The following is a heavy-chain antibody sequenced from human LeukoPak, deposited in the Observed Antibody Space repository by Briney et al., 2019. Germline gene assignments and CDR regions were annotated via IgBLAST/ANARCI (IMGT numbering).Heavy chain of an antibody. CDR1: GFTLNINY. CDR3: DVTKEHFDY. J-gene: IGHJ4*02. V-gene: IGHV3-23*01. D-gene: IGHD4-17*01. CDR2: ISGSGGST. Sequence: GGSLRLSCVASGFTLNINYMTWVRQAPGKGLEWVSAISGSGGSTYYADSVKGRFTISRDNSKNTLYLQMNSLRAEDTAVYYCDVTKEHFDYWGQGTLVTVSS.